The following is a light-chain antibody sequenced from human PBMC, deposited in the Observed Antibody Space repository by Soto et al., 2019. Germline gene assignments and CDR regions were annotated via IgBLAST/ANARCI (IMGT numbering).Light chain of an antibody. Sequence: QSVLTQPPSVSGAPGQWVTISCTGSSSNIGAGYAVHWYQQLPGTAPKLLIYGNSNRPSGVPDRFSGSKSGTSASLAITGLQAEDEADYYCQSYDSSLSVVFGGGTKLTVL. CDR3: QSYDSSLSVV. CDR2: GNS. J-gene: IGLJ2*01. V-gene: IGLV1-40*01. CDR1: SSNIGAGYA.